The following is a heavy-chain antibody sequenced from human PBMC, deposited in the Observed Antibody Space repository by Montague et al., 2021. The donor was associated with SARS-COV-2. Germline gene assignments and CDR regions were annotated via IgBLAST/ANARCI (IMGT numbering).Heavy chain of an antibody. J-gene: IGHJ3*02. D-gene: IGHD3-3*01. V-gene: IGHV4-59*08. CDR3: AGQRRYQLPITIFGVVMADAFDI. CDR2: IYYSGST. CDR1: GGSISSYY. Sequence: SESLSLTCAVSGGSISSYYWSWIRQPPRKGLEWIGYIYYSGSTNYNPSLKSRVTISVDTSKNQFSLKLSSVTAADTAVYYCAGQRRYQLPITIFGVVMADAFDIWGQGTMVTVSS.